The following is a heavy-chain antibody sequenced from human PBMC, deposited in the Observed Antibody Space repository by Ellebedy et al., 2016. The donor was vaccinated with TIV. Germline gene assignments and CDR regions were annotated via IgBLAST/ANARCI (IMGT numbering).Heavy chain of an antibody. V-gene: IGHV1-18*01. Sequence: AASVKVSCKASGYTFTSYGISWVRQAPGQGLEWMGWISAYNGNTNYAQKLQGRVTMTTDTSTSTAYMELRSLRSDDTAVYYCARDAIEMATMGSWFDPWGQGTLVTVSS. CDR3: ARDAIEMATMGSWFDP. CDR1: GYTFTSYG. J-gene: IGHJ5*02. CDR2: ISAYNGNT. D-gene: IGHD5-24*01.